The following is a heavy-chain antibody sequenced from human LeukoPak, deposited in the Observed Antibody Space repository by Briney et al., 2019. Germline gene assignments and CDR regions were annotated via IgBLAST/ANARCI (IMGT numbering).Heavy chain of an antibody. V-gene: IGHV4-30-2*01. Sequence: SETLPLTCTVSGGSISSGGYYWSWIRQPPGKGLEWIGYIYHSGSTYYNPSLKSRVTISVDRSKNQFSLKLSSVTAADTAVYYCARGSSSYGYWGQGTLVTVSS. CDR1: GGSISSGGYY. CDR2: IYHSGST. CDR3: ARGSSSYGY. J-gene: IGHJ4*02. D-gene: IGHD6-6*01.